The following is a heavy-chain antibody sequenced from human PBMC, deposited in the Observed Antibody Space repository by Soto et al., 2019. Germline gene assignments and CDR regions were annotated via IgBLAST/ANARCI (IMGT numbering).Heavy chain of an antibody. CDR2: ISGYNGNT. CDR1: GYTFANYG. V-gene: IGHV1-18*04. D-gene: IGHD6-13*01. J-gene: IGHJ1*01. CDR3: ARGGSSWSAEYYEH. Sequence: ASVNVSCKASGYTFANYGISWLRQASGQGPEWMGWISGYNGNTKYARKVQGRVTLNTDTSASTAYMDLRGLRSDDTAVYYCARGGSSWSAEYYEHWGQGTLVTVSS.